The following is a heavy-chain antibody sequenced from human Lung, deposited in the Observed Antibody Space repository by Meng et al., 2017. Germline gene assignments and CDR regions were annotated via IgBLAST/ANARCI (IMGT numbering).Heavy chain of an antibody. Sequence: QGQLHQWGAVLLKPSGTLSLTCVVSGGSFSDYYWSWIRQPPGKGLEWIGEINHSGSTNYNPSLESRATISVDTSQNNLSLKLSSVTAADSAVYYCARGPTTMAHDFDYWGQGTLVTVSS. CDR1: GGSFSDYY. D-gene: IGHD4-11*01. CDR2: INHSGST. J-gene: IGHJ4*02. CDR3: ARGPTTMAHDFDY. V-gene: IGHV4-34*01.